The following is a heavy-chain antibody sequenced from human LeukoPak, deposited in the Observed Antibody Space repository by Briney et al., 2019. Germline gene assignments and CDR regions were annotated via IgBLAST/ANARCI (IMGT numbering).Heavy chain of an antibody. D-gene: IGHD5-24*01. J-gene: IGHJ5*02. CDR1: GFTFSSYG. CDR2: IRYDGSNK. V-gene: IGHV3-30*02. Sequence: GGSLRLSCAASGFTFSSYGMYWVRQAPGKGLEWVAFIRYDGSNKYYADSVKGRFIISRDNSKNTLYLQMNSLRAEDTAVYYCARDVATISNWFDPWGQGTLVTVSS. CDR3: ARDVATISNWFDP.